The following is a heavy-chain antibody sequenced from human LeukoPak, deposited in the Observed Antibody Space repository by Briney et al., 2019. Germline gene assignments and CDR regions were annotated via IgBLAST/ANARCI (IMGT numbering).Heavy chain of an antibody. Sequence: PSETLSLTCTVSGGSLSTYYWSWIRQPPGKGLEWIGYIYYSGSTNYNPSLKSRVTISVDTSKNQFSLKLTSVTAADTAVYCCARIGGNDYWGQGTLVTVSS. V-gene: IGHV4-59*08. CDR1: GGSLSTYY. CDR2: IYYSGST. J-gene: IGHJ4*02. D-gene: IGHD4-23*01. CDR3: ARIGGNDY.